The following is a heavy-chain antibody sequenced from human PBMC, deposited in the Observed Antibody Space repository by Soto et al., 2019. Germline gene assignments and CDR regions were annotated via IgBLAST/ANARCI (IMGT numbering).Heavy chain of an antibody. CDR3: ARERGYSYGLTDY. J-gene: IGHJ4*02. Sequence: ASVKVSCKASGYTFTGYYMHWVRQAPGQGLEWVGWINPNSGGTNYAQKFQGRVTMTRDTSISTAYMELSRLRSDDTAVYYCARERGYSYGLTDYWGQGTLVTVSS. V-gene: IGHV1-2*02. CDR2: INPNSGGT. CDR1: GYTFTGYY. D-gene: IGHD5-18*01.